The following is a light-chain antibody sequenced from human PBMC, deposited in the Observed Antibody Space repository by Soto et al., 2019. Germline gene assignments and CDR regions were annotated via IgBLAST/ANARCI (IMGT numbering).Light chain of an antibody. CDR1: QSISSD. Sequence: EIVMTQSPATLSVSPGERATLSCRASQSISSDVAWYQQKPGQAPRLLIYGASTTATGIPARFSGSGSGTEFTLTISSLQSEDFAVYNCQQYGGSTRTFGQGTKVEIK. V-gene: IGKV3-15*01. CDR3: QQYGGSTRT. CDR2: GAS. J-gene: IGKJ1*01.